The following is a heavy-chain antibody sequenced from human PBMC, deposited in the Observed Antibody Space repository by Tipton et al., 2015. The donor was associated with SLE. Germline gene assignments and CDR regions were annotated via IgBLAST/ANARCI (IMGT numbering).Heavy chain of an antibody. CDR1: GDSFSGYY. CDR2: IYYSGST. Sequence: TLSLTCTVSGDSFSGYYWTWIRQPPGKGLEWIGYIYYSGSTNYNPSLKSRVTISVDTSKNQFSLRLSSVTAADTAVYYCATSYTVTTTELVLDVWGKGTTVTVSS. V-gene: IGHV4-59*08. D-gene: IGHD4-17*01. CDR3: ATSYTVTTTELVLDV. J-gene: IGHJ6*04.